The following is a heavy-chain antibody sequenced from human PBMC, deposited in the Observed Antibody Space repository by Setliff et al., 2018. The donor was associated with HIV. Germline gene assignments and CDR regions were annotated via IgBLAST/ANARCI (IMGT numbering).Heavy chain of an antibody. CDR1: GFSFSNYW. CDR3: ARDLPSVPELFDY. CDR2: INGDGSDT. J-gene: IGHJ4*02. D-gene: IGHD3-10*01. V-gene: IGHV3-74*01. Sequence: GESLKISCAASGFSFSNYWMHWVRQAPGEGLVWVARINGDGSDTSYLDSVKGRFIISRDNARNTLHLQMNSLRAEDTAVYYCARDLPSVPELFDYWGQGTLVTVSS.